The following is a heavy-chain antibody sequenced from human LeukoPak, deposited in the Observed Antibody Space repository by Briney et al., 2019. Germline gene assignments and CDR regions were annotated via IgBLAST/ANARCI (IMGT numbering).Heavy chain of an antibody. CDR1: GGSFSGYY. V-gene: IGHV4-34*01. J-gene: IGHJ6*02. Sequence: PSETLSLTCAVYGGSFSGYYWSWIRQPPGKGLEWIGEINHSGSTNYNPSLKSRVTISVDTSKNQFSLKLSSVTAADTAVYYCASLVVPAALSGGYYYYGMDVWGQGTTVTVSS. D-gene: IGHD2-2*01. CDR2: INHSGST. CDR3: ASLVVPAALSGGYYYYGMDV.